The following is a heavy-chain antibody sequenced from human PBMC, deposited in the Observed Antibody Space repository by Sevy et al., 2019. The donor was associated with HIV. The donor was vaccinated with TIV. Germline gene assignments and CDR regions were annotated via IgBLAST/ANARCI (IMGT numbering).Heavy chain of an antibody. Sequence: GGSLRLSCAASGFTFRTYSMNWVRQAPGKGLEWVAVIWFDGSNTYYADSVKGRFTISRDIAKNTLHLQMNSLRAEDTAVYYCARDLEFYDYGDYGPAFMPDYWGQGTLVTVSS. J-gene: IGHJ4*02. CDR1: GFTFRTYS. V-gene: IGHV3-33*08. D-gene: IGHD4-17*01. CDR2: IWFDGSNT. CDR3: ARDLEFYDYGDYGPAFMPDY.